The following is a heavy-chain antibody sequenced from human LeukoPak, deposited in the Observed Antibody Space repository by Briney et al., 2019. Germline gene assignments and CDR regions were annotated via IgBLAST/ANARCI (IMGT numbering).Heavy chain of an antibody. J-gene: IGHJ6*03. Sequence: GGSLRLSCAASGFTFTRHWMHWVRQAPGKGPEWVSRIDTDGRSRTYADSVKGRFTIARDSAKNTLYLQMTSLRDEDTAVYYCARGGVGSSDYVNYYYYNMDVWGKGTAVTVSS. CDR2: IDTDGRSR. CDR1: GFTFTRHW. CDR3: ARGGVGSSDYVNYYYYNMDV. V-gene: IGHV3-74*03. D-gene: IGHD3-16*01.